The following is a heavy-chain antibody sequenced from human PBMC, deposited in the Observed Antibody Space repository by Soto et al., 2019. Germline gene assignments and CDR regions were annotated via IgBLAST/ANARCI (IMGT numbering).Heavy chain of an antibody. CDR2: IIPIFGTA. CDR3: ARRADCSGGSCYEYYYYGMDV. J-gene: IGHJ6*02. V-gene: IGHV1-69*01. Sequence: QVQLVQSGAEVKKPGSSVKVSCKASGGTFSSYAISWVRQAPGQGLEWMGGIIPIFGTANYAQKFQGRVTITADESTSTAYMELSSLRSEETAVYYCARRADCSGGSCYEYYYYGMDVWGQGTTVTVSS. CDR1: GGTFSSYA. D-gene: IGHD2-15*01.